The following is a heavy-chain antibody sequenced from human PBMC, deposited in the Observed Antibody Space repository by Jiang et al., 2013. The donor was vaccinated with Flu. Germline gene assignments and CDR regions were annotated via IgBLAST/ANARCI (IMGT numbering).Heavy chain of an antibody. CDR3: AHDQHDFWSGYYYFDY. CDR1: GFSLKNTGVG. D-gene: IGHD3-3*01. V-gene: IGHV2-5*02. CDR2: IYWDDDK. J-gene: IGHJ4*02. Sequence: KPTQTLTLTCSFSGFSLKNTGVGVAWIRQPPGKALEWLAVIYWDDDKWFSPSLERRLTITKDTSKNQVVLTMTNMDPVDTATYYCAHDQHDFWSGYYYFDYWGQGTLVTVSS.